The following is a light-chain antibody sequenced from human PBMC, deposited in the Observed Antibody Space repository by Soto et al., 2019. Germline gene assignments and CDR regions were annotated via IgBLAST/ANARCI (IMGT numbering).Light chain of an antibody. V-gene: IGLV2-14*01. J-gene: IGLJ1*01. CDR3: SSYTNIKTRAWV. CDR2: EVT. CDR1: SGDIGSYNR. Sequence: QSVLTQPASVSGSPGQSITISCTGTSGDIGSYNRVSWYQQHPGKAPKLIIYEVTDRPSGVSNRFSGSKSGNTASLTISGLQAEDEAEDDCSSYTNIKTRAWVFGTGTKLTVL.